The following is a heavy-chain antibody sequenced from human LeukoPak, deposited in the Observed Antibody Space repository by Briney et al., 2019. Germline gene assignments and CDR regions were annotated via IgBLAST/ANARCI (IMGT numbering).Heavy chain of an antibody. J-gene: IGHJ4*02. CDR2: ISSSGSTI. V-gene: IGHV3-48*03. CDR1: GFTFSSYE. CDR3: ASSLWFGEFS. D-gene: IGHD3-10*01. Sequence: QPGGPLRLSCAASGFTFSSYEMNWVRQAPGKGLEWVSYISSSGSTIYYADSVKGRFTISRDNAKNSLYLQMNSLRAEDTAVYYCASSLWFGEFSWGQGTLVTVSS.